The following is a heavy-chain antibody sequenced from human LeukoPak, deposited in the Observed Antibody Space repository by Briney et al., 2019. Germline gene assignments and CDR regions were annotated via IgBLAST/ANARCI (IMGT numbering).Heavy chain of an antibody. Sequence: PGGSLRLSCAASGFTFSSYAMHWVCQAPGKGLEWVAVISYDGSNKYYADSVKGRFTISRDNSKNTLYLQMNSLGAEDTAVYYCARTTVTTPDFDYWGQGTLVTVSS. CDR2: ISYDGSNK. CDR1: GFTFSSYA. J-gene: IGHJ4*02. V-gene: IGHV3-30-3*01. D-gene: IGHD4-11*01. CDR3: ARTTVTTPDFDY.